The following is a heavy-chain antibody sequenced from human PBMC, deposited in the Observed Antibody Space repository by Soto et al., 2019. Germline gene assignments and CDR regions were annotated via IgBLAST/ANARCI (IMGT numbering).Heavy chain of an antibody. D-gene: IGHD6-25*01. CDR3: VKAPAALRYYYYGMDV. Sequence: DVQLLESGGGLVQPGGSLRLSCAASGFTFSSYAMSWVRQAPGKGLEWVSGITGTGGSAYYADSVRGRFTVSRDKSMNTLYLQINSLRAEDTAVYYCVKAPAALRYYYYGMDVWGQGTTVTVSS. CDR2: ITGTGGSA. J-gene: IGHJ6*02. V-gene: IGHV3-23*01. CDR1: GFTFSSYA.